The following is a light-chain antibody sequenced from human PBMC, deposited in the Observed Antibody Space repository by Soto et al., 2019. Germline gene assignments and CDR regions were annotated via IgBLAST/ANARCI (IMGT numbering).Light chain of an antibody. Sequence: DIQMTQSPSSLSASLGDRGTITCRASQNIDNYLNWYQHKPGKAPKLLIYATSTLQSGVPARFSGSGSGTELTLTISTLQGEDFATYFCQASYSTPAVSFGGGTKVEIK. V-gene: IGKV1-39*01. CDR1: QNIDNY. CDR3: QASYSTPAVS. CDR2: ATS. J-gene: IGKJ4*01.